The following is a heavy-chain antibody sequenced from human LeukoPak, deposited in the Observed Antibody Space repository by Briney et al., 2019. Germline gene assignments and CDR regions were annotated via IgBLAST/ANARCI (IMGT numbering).Heavy chain of an antibody. CDR2: ISSSSSYI. CDR3: AREGRYYDFWSGSPNWFDP. D-gene: IGHD3-3*01. CDR1: GFTFSSYS. Sequence: GGSLRLSRAASGFTFSSYSMNWVRQAPGKGLEWVSSISSSSSYIYYADSVKGRFTISRDNAKNSLYLQMNSLRAEDTAAYYCAREGRYYDFWSGSPNWFDPWGQGTLVTVSS. V-gene: IGHV3-21*01. J-gene: IGHJ5*02.